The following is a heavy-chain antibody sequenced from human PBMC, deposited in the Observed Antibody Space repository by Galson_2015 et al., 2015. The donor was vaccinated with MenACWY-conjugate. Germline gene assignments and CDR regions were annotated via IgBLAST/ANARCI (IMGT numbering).Heavy chain of an antibody. Sequence: SLRLSCAASGFSVSSEYMSWVRQAPGKGLEWVSIIYRDGKTFYADSVQGRFIISRDNSKNTLYLQMISLTAEDTAVYYCARESGDSSGHPSSWGQGTLVTVSS. J-gene: IGHJ5*02. V-gene: IGHV3-53*01. CDR3: ARESGDSSGHPSS. CDR1: GFSVSSEY. CDR2: IYRDGKT. D-gene: IGHD3-22*01.